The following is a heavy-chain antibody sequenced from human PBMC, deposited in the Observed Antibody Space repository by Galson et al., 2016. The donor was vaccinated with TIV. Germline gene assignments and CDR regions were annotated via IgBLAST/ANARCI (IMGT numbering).Heavy chain of an antibody. D-gene: IGHD2-15*01. CDR2: VYESGNT. CDR3: VTHGRVVVAGLYYFEN. CDR1: GDSISGSDSY. J-gene: IGHJ4*02. Sequence: SETLSLTCVVSGDSISGSDSYWGWIRQPPTRGLEWIGSVYESGNTAYNSSLKNRLTVSVDTSNNRFSLRLNSVTAADTAVYYCVTHGRVVVAGLYYFENWGQGSLVTVSS. V-gene: IGHV4-39*01.